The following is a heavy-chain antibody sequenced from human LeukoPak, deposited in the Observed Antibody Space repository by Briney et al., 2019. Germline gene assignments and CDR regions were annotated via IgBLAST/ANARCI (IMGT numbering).Heavy chain of an antibody. J-gene: IGHJ4*02. D-gene: IGHD3-22*01. CDR2: IYYSGST. Sequence: SETLSLTCTVPGGSISSYYWSWIRQPPGKGLEWIGYIYYSGSTNYNPSLKSRVTISVDTSKNQFSLKLSSVTAADTAVYYCARQTKYYYDSSGSEGEFDYWGQGTLVTVSS. CDR3: ARQTKYYYDSSGSEGEFDY. CDR1: GGSISSYY. V-gene: IGHV4-59*01.